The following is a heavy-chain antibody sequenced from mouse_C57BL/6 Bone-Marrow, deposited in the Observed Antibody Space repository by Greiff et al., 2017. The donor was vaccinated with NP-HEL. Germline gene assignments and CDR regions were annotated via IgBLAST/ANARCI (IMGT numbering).Heavy chain of an antibody. CDR1: GYTFTSYW. CDR2: IEPSDSYT. D-gene: IGHD1-1*02. CDR3: AREGLYYCGG. Sequence: VQLQQPGAELVMPGASVKLSCKASGYTFTSYWMHWVKQRPGQGLEWIGEIEPSDSYTNYNQKFKGKSTLTVDKSSSTAYMQPTSLTSEDSAVYYCAREGLYYCGGWGTVTTVTVSS. J-gene: IGHJ1*03. V-gene: IGHV1-69*01.